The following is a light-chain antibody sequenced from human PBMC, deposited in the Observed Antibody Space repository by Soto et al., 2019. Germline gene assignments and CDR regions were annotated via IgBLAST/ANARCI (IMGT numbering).Light chain of an antibody. V-gene: IGLV1-40*01. CDR2: GDN. CDR1: SSNIGAGYN. J-gene: IGLJ3*02. CDR3: QCYARSLSGSRLV. Sequence: QSVLTQPPSVSGAPGQRVTISCIGGSSNIGAGYNVHWYQQLPGTAPKLLISGDNNRPSGVPDRFSGSKSGTSASLAITGLEDEDEDDYYCQCYARSLSGSRLVFGAGTKLTVL.